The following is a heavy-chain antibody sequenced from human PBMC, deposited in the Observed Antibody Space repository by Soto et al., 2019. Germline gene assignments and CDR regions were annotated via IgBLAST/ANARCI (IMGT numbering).Heavy chain of an antibody. J-gene: IGHJ5*02. CDR1: GGSISSGDYY. D-gene: IGHD3-3*01. V-gene: IGHV4-30-4*01. Sequence: QVQLQESGPGLVKPSQTLSLTCTVSGGSISSGDYYWSWIRQPPGKGLEWIGYIYYSGSTYYNPSLKRRVTISVDTSKNHFSLKLSSVTAADTAVYYCARERPGEYDFWSGYFPDPWGQGTLVTVSS. CDR2: IYYSGST. CDR3: ARERPGEYDFWSGYFPDP.